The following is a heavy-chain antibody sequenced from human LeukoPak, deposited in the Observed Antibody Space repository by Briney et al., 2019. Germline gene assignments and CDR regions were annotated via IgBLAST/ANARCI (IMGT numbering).Heavy chain of an antibody. V-gene: IGHV1-8*03. CDR3: ARGPSGVSSYYMDV. CDR2: MNPNSGST. D-gene: IGHD7-27*01. CDR1: GYTFTSSD. Sequence: ASVKVSCKASGYTFTSSDINWVRQAPGQGLEWMRWMNPNSGSTAYARDFQGRVTISRNTSISTAYMELSSLRSEDTAVYYCARGPSGVSSYYMDVWGQGTTVTVSS. J-gene: IGHJ6*03.